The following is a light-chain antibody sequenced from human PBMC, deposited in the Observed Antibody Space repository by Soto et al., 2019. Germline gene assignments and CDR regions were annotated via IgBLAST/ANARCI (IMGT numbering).Light chain of an antibody. CDR2: AAS. V-gene: IGKV1-12*01. CDR3: QEVNSFPRA. CDR1: QDISTW. Sequence: DIQMTQSPPSLSASVGDTVTITCRASQDISTWLAWYQQKPGKVPKVLIYAASTLQPGVPSRFSGGGSGTDFSLTISSLQPEDFATYYCQEVNSFPRAFGQGTQLEIK. J-gene: IGKJ2*01.